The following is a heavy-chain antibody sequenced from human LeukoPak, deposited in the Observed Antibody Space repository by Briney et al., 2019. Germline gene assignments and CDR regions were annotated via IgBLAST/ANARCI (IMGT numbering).Heavy chain of an antibody. CDR1: GFTFSNYG. J-gene: IGHJ1*01. CDR2: IWYDESNK. D-gene: IGHD4-11*01. Sequence: PGGSQRLSCAASGFTFSNYGMHWVRQAPGKGLEWVAIIWYDESNKNYADSVKGRFTISRDNSKNMLYLQMNSLRAEDTAVYYCVKDGTLTTTDFQHWGQGTLVTVSS. V-gene: IGHV3-33*06. CDR3: VKDGTLTTTDFQH.